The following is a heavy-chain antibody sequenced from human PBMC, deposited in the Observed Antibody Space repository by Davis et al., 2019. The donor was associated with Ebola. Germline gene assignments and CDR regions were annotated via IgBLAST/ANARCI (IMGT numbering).Heavy chain of an antibody. V-gene: IGHV3-30*18. Sequence: PGGSLRLSCAASGFTFSSYAMHWVRQAPGKGLEWVAAISDDGRNKYYAASVKGRFTISRDNSKNTLYLQMNRLRAEDTAVYYCAKGSWPVNWELPYFDYWGQGTLVTVSS. CDR2: ISDDGRNK. CDR3: AKGSWPVNWELPYFDY. CDR1: GFTFSSYA. J-gene: IGHJ4*02. D-gene: IGHD1-26*01.